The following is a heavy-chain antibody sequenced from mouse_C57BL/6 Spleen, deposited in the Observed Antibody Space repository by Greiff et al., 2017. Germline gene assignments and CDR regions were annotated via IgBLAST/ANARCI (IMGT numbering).Heavy chain of an antibody. J-gene: IGHJ2*01. V-gene: IGHV1-62-2*01. CDR3: ARHEDQSNYERYYFDY. Sequence: QVQLKQSGAELVKPGASVKLSCKASGYTFTEYTIHWVKQRSGQGLEWIGWFYPGSGSIKYNEKFKDKATLTADKSSSTVYMELSRLTSEDSAVYFCARHEDQSNYERYYFDYWGQGTTLTVSS. D-gene: IGHD2-5*01. CDR1: GYTFTEYT. CDR2: FYPGSGSI.